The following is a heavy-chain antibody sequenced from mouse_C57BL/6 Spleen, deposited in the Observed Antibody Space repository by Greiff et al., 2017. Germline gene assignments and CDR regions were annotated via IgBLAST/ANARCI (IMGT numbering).Heavy chain of an antibody. CDR3: AGARSVQGFDY. CDR2: IYPYNGVS. CDR1: GYSFTGYY. Sequence: VQLQQSGPELVKPGASVKISCKASGYSFTGYYMHWVKQSHGNILDWIGYIYPYNGVSSYNQKFKGKATLTVDKSSSTAYMQLRSLTSEFSAVYCLAGARSVQGFDYWGQGTTLTVSS. V-gene: IGHV1-31*01. J-gene: IGHJ2*01.